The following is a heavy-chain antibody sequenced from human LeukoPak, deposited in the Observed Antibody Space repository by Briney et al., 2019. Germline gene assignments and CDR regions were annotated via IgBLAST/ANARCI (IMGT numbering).Heavy chain of an antibody. D-gene: IGHD2-15*01. V-gene: IGHV3-30*18. CDR2: ISYDGSNK. J-gene: IGHJ4*02. Sequence: PGGSLRLSCAASGFMFSYGMHWVRQAPGKGLEWVAVISYDGSNKYYADSVKGRFTISRDNSKNTLYLQMNSLRAEDTAVYYCTKIGYCSGGSCYTLSGYWGQGTLVTVSS. CDR3: TKIGYCSGGSCYTLSGY. CDR1: GFMFSYG.